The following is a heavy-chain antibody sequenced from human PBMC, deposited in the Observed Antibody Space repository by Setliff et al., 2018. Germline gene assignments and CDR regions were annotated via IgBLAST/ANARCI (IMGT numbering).Heavy chain of an antibody. CDR1: GYTLTELS. Sequence: ASVKVSCKVSGYTLTELSMHWVRQAPGKGLEWMGGFDPEDGETIYAQKFQGRVTMTEDESTRTVNMELRSLKSEDTALYYCARGAVNWAAFNIWGQGTLVTVS. J-gene: IGHJ3*02. V-gene: IGHV1-24*01. CDR2: FDPEDGET. CDR3: ARGAVNWAAFNI. D-gene: IGHD3-16*01.